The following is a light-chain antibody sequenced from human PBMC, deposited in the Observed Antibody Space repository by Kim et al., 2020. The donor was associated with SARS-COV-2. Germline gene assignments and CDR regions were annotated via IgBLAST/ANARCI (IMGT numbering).Light chain of an antibody. V-gene: IGLV3-21*04. CDR1: NIGSKS. CDR3: QVWDTSSDHVV. J-gene: IGLJ2*01. CDR2: YET. Sequence: APGKTTGITCGGNNIGSKSVHWYQQKPGQAPVLVIYYETDRPSGIPERFSGSNSGNTATLTISRVEAGDEADYYCQVWDTSSDHVVFGGGTQLTVL.